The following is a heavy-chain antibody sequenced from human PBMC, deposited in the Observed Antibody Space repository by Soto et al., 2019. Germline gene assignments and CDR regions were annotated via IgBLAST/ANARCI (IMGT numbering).Heavy chain of an antibody. D-gene: IGHD3-10*01. CDR1: GYTFTSYA. J-gene: IGHJ3*02. CDR2: INAGNGNT. V-gene: IGHV1-3*01. CDR3: ARGALWFGEFADI. Sequence: QVQLVQSGAEVKKPGASVKVSCKASGYTFTSYAMHWVRQAPGQRLEWMGWINAGNGNTKYSQKFQGRVTITRDTSASTAYMELSSLRSEAPAVYYCARGALWFGEFADIWGQGTMVTVSS.